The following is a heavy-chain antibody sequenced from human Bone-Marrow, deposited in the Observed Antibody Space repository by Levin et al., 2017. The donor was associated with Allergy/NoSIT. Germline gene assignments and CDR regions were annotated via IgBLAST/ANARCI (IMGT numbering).Heavy chain of an antibody. D-gene: IGHD4-23*01. Sequence: SETLSLTCAVSGGSITSSNWWCWVRQPPGKGLEWIGEIYHSGRPTYNPSLKSRVTFSVDNSENQFSLKLNSVTDADTAGCYCVREAGGNGLRYFDLWGRGTLVTVSS. V-gene: IGHV4-4*02. CDR1: GGSITSSNW. CDR3: VREAGGNGLRYFDL. CDR2: IYHSGRP. J-gene: IGHJ2*01.